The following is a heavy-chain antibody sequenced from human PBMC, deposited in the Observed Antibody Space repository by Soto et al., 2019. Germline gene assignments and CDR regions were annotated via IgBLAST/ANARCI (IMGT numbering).Heavy chain of an antibody. CDR2: MNAKSGDT. Sequence: QAHLEQSGAEVKRPGASVKVSCKASGYTFSDFDINWLRQASGKGPEWMEWMNAKSGDTFFTQRFQGKFNMTWDTSLRTAYMEVGSLTSDDTAMYYCARGNPFNYAGFDVWGQGTTVAVSS. V-gene: IGHV1-8*01. D-gene: IGHD3-16*01. J-gene: IGHJ6*02. CDR3: ARGNPFNYAGFDV. CDR1: GYTFSDFD.